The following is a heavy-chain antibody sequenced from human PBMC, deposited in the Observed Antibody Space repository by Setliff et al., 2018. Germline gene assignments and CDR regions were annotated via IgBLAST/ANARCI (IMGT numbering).Heavy chain of an antibody. V-gene: IGHV4-39*01. D-gene: IGHD6-13*01. Sequence: SETLSLTCTVSGGSISGSSYNWGWIRQPPGKGLEWIGSIYYSGSTYYNPSLKSRVTISVDTSKNQFSLKLSSVTAADTAVYYCARAAGYSSSWYHYYYGMDVWGQGTTVTVAS. CDR3: ARAAGYSSSWYHYYYGMDV. CDR2: IYYSGST. CDR1: GGSISGSSYN. J-gene: IGHJ6*02.